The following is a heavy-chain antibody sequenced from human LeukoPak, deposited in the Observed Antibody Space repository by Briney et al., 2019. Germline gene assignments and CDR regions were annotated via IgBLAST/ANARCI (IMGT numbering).Heavy chain of an antibody. CDR1: GGSISSSSYY. CDR2: VYYGGNT. V-gene: IGHV4-39*01. Sequence: SETLSLTCTVSGGSISSSSYYWDWPRQPPGKGLEWIGNVYYGGNTFYNSSLESRVTISVDMSKNQFSLKLSSLTAPDTSIYYCARQRADYFYHYEDVWERGTSVTASS. CDR3: ARQRADYFYHYEDV. J-gene: IGHJ6*03.